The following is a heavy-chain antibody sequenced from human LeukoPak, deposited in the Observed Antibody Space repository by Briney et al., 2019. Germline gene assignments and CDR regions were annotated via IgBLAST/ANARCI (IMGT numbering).Heavy chain of an antibody. D-gene: IGHD2-15*01. CDR3: ARDPASSFDY. CDR2: IWYDGSKR. V-gene: IGHV3-33*01. CDR1: GFTFSSHG. Sequence: PGGSLSLSCAASGFTFSSHGMHWVRQAPGKGLEWVAVIWYDGSKRYYADSVKGRFTISRDDSKNTLYLQMNSLRDEATAVYYCARDPASSFDYWGQGTLVTVSS. J-gene: IGHJ4*02.